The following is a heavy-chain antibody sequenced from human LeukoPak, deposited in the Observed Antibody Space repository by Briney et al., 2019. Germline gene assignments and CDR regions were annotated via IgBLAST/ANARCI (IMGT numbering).Heavy chain of an antibody. Sequence: SETLSLTCAVYGGSFSGYYWSWIRQPPGKGLEWIGEINHSGSTNYNPSLRSRVTISVDTSKNQFSLKLSSVTAADTAVYYCARSSSWYNYFDYWGQGTLVTVSS. CDR2: INHSGST. J-gene: IGHJ4*02. V-gene: IGHV4-34*01. D-gene: IGHD6-13*01. CDR3: ARSSSWYNYFDY. CDR1: GGSFSGYY.